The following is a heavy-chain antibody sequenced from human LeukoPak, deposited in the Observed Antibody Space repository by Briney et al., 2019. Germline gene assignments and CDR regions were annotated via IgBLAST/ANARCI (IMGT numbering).Heavy chain of an antibody. CDR2: IIPIFGTA. CDR1: GGTFSSYA. J-gene: IGHJ6*02. V-gene: IGHV1-69*01. Sequence: GSSVKVSCKASGGTFSSYAISWVRQAPGQGLEWMGGIIPIFGTANYAQKFQGRVTITADESTSTAYMELSSLRSEDTAVYYCAADLEIQLWFGVGYGMDVWGQGTTVTVSS. D-gene: IGHD5-18*01. CDR3: AADLEIQLWFGVGYGMDV.